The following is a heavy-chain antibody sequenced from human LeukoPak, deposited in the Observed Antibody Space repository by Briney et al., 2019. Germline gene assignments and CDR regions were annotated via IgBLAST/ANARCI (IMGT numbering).Heavy chain of an antibody. Sequence: GGSLRLSCAASGFTFSSTSMNWVRQAPGQGLEWVSSISSGSSYIFYADSVKGRFTISRDNAKNSLYLQMNSLRAEDTAVYYCAREFFDREGGTTVLDYWGQGTLVTVSS. CDR2: ISSGSSYI. V-gene: IGHV3-21*01. D-gene: IGHD1-26*01. CDR3: AREFFDREGGTTVLDY. CDR1: GFTFSSTS. J-gene: IGHJ4*02.